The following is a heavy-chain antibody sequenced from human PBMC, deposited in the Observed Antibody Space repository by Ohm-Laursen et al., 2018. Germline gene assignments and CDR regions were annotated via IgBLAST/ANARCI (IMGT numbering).Heavy chain of an antibody. CDR3: ARTRSIFGVVRWFDP. V-gene: IGHV4-31*01. D-gene: IGHD3-3*01. CDR2: IYYSGST. CDR1: GGSTSSGGYY. J-gene: IGHJ5*02. Sequence: TLSLTCTVSGGSTSSGGYYWSWIRQHPGKGLEWIGYIYYSGSTYYNPSLKSLVTISVDTSKNQFSLKLSSVTAADTAVYYCARTRSIFGVVRWFDPWGQGTLVTVSS.